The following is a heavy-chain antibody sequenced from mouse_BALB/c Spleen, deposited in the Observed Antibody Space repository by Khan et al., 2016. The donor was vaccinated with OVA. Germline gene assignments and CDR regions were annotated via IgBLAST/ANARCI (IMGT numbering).Heavy chain of an antibody. CDR1: GYNFSSYW. V-gene: IGHV1-69*02. Sequence: QVQLQQPGAELVKPGAPVKLSCKAPGYNFSSYWMNWVKQRPGRGLEWIGRIDPSDSETHYNQNFKDKANLTVDTSSSSASINLSSLTSEDSAVDYCARFWYGIHWYFDVWGAGTTVTVSS. J-gene: IGHJ1*01. D-gene: IGHD2-10*02. CDR3: ARFWYGIHWYFDV. CDR2: IDPSDSET.